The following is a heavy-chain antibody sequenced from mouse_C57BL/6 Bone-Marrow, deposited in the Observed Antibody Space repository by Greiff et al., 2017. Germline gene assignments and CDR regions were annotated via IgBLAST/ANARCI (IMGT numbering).Heavy chain of an antibody. CDR1: GYTFTSYW. CDR2: IDPSDSYT. J-gene: IGHJ3*01. Sequence: QVQLKQPGAELVKPGASVKLSCKASGYTFTSYWMQWVKQRPGQGLEWIGEIDPSDSYTNYNQKFKGKATLTVDTSSSTAYMQLSSLTSEDSAVYYCARVERIRGFAYWGQGTLVTVSA. CDR3: ARVERIRGFAY. D-gene: IGHD2-4*01. V-gene: IGHV1-50*01.